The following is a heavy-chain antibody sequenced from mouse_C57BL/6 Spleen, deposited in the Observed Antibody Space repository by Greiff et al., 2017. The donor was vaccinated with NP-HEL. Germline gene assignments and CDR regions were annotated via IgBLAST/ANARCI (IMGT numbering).Heavy chain of an antibody. Sequence: EVQLVESGGGLVKPGGSLKLSCAASGFTFSSYAMSWVRQTPEKRLEWVATISDGGSYTYYPDNVKGRFTISRDNAKNNLYLQMSHLKSEDTAMYYCARDSLYGNECAYWGQRTLVTVSA. CDR2: ISDGGSYT. V-gene: IGHV5-4*01. J-gene: IGHJ3*01. D-gene: IGHD2-1*01. CDR1: GFTFSSYA. CDR3: ARDSLYGNECAY.